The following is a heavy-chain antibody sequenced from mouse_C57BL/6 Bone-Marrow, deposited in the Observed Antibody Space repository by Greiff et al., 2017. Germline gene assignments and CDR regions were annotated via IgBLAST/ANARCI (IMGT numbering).Heavy chain of an antibody. D-gene: IGHD2-5*01. CDR3: TRRAYYSKGAWFAY. CDR2: IYPRSGNT. Sequence: QVQLQQSGAELARPGASVKLSCKASGYTFTSYGISWVKQRTGQGLEWIGEIYPRSGNTYYNEKFKGKATLTADKSSSTAYMELRSLTSEDSAVYYCTRRAYYSKGAWFAYWGQGTLVTVSA. CDR1: GYTFTSYG. V-gene: IGHV1-81*01. J-gene: IGHJ3*01.